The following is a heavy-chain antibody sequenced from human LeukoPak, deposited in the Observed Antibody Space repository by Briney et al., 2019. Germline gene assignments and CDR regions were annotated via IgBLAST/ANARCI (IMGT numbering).Heavy chain of an antibody. D-gene: IGHD4-23*01. CDR3: ARRPYGGNAFDI. Sequence: SETLSLTCTVSGGSISYYYWSWIRQPPGKGLEWIGYIYYSGSTDYNPSLKSRVTISVDTSKNEFSLKLSSVTAADTAVYYCARRPYGGNAFDIWGQGTMVTVSA. V-gene: IGHV4-59*12. J-gene: IGHJ3*02. CDR1: GGSISYYY. CDR2: IYYSGST.